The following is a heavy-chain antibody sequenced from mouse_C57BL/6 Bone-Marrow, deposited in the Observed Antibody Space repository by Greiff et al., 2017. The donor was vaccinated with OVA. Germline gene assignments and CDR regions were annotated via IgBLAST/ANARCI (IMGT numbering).Heavy chain of an antibody. Sequence: EVNVVESGGGLVQPGASLRLSCAASGFTFTDYYMSWVRQPPGKAPEWLALLRNKANGYTTEYTASVKGRFTISRDNSQNILYLQMNTLRAEDSATYYCVKALLWGGFDDWGQGTTLTVSS. V-gene: IGHV7-4*01. J-gene: IGHJ2*01. CDR3: VKALLWGGFDD. CDR2: LRNKANGYTT. D-gene: IGHD6-1*01. CDR1: GFTFTDYY.